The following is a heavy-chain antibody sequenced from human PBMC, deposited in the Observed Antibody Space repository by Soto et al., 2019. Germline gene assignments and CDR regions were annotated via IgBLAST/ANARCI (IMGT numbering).Heavy chain of an antibody. Sequence: GASVKVSCKASGYTFTSYDINWVRQATGQGLEWMGWMNPNSGNTGYAQKFQGRVTMTRNTSISTAYMDLSSLRSEDTAVYYCARVRRELRAFDIWGQGTMVTVTS. CDR3: ARVRRELRAFDI. V-gene: IGHV1-8*01. CDR2: MNPNSGNT. D-gene: IGHD1-26*01. CDR1: GYTFTSYD. J-gene: IGHJ3*02.